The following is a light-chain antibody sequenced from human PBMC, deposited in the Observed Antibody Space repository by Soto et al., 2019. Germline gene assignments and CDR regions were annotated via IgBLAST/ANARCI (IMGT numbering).Light chain of an antibody. CDR2: GAS. Sequence: EIVLTQSPGTRSLSPGEIATVSCRASQSVSNNYLAWYQQKPGQAPRLLIYGASNRATGIPDRFSGSGSGTDFTLTISRLEPEDFAVYYCQQYDTLPRTFGQGTKVDIK. CDR3: QQYDTLPRT. CDR1: QSVSNNY. V-gene: IGKV3-20*01. J-gene: IGKJ1*01.